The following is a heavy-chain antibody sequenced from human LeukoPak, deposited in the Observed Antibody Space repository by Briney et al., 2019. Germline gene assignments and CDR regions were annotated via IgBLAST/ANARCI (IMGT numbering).Heavy chain of an antibody. CDR1: GFTFSSYA. D-gene: IGHD6-19*01. Sequence: GGSLRLSCAASGFTFSSYAMHWVRQAPGKGLEWVAVISYGGSNKYYADSVKGRFTISRDNSKNTLYLQMNSLRAEDTAVYYCARDSSGWYHAFDIWGQGTMVTVSS. J-gene: IGHJ3*02. V-gene: IGHV3-30-3*01. CDR3: ARDSSGWYHAFDI. CDR2: ISYGGSNK.